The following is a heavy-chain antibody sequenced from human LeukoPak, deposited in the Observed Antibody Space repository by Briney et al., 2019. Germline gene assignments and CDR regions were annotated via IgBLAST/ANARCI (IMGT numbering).Heavy chain of an antibody. CDR2: INHSGST. CDR3: ARDGDILTGPGAFDI. Sequence: MTSETLSLTCAVYGGSFSGYYWSWIRQPPGKGPEWIGEINHSGSTNYNPSLKSRVTISVDRSKNQFSLKLSSVTAAGTAVYYCARDGDILTGPGAFDIWGQGTMVTVSS. D-gene: IGHD3-9*01. J-gene: IGHJ3*02. V-gene: IGHV4-34*01. CDR1: GGSFSGYY.